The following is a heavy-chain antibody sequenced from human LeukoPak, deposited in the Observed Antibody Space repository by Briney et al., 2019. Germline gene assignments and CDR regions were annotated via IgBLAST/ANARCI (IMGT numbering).Heavy chain of an antibody. CDR2: IRYDGSNK. D-gene: IGHD5-18*01. CDR3: AKGDRGYSYGCSLDY. Sequence: GGSLRLSXAASGFTLRSYGMHWVRQAPGKGLEWVAFIRYDGSNKYYADSVKGRFTISRDNSKNTLYLQMNSLRAEDTAVYYCAKGDRGYSYGCSLDYWGQGTLVTVSS. J-gene: IGHJ4*02. V-gene: IGHV3-30*02. CDR1: GFTLRSYG.